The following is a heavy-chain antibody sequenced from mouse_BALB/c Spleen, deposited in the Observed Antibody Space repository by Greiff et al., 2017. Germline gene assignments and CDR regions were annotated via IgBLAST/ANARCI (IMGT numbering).Heavy chain of an antibody. V-gene: IGHV3-6*02. CDR3: ARGGSYGYSYYAMDY. J-gene: IGHJ4*01. CDR1: GYSITSGYY. D-gene: IGHD2-2*01. Sequence: EVHLVESGPGLVKPSQSLSLTCSVTGYSITSGYYWNWIRQFPGNKLEWMGYISYDGSNNYNPSLKNRISITRDTSKNQFFLKLNSVTTEDTATYYCARGGSYGYSYYAMDYWGQGTSVTVSS. CDR2: ISYDGSN.